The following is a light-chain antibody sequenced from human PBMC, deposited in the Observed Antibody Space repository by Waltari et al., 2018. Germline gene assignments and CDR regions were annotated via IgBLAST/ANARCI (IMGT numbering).Light chain of an antibody. Sequence: QSGLTQPPSVSGAPGQRVTIPCTGRSANIRAGSDVHWYPVLPGTDPKPLIYGNNNRPAGVADRFSGSKSGTSASLAITGLQAEDEADYYCQSYDSSLRGSLFGGGTKLTVL. CDR2: GNN. CDR3: QSYDSSLRGSL. CDR1: SANIRAGSD. V-gene: IGLV1-40*01. J-gene: IGLJ2*01.